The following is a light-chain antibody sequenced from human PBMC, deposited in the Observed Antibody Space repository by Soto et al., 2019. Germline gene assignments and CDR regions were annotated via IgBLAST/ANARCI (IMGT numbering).Light chain of an antibody. Sequence: EIVLTQSAGTLSLSPGERATLSFMAIQSVSSSYLAWYQQKPGQAPRLLIYGASSRPTGIPDRFSGSGSGTDFTLTISRLEPEDFAVYYCQQYGSSSTFGQGTRLEI. V-gene: IGKV3-20*01. CDR3: QQYGSSST. J-gene: IGKJ5*01. CDR1: QSVSSSY. CDR2: GAS.